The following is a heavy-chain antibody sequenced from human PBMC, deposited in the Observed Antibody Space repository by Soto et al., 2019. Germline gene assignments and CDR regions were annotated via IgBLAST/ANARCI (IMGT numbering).Heavy chain of an antibody. CDR3: ARGIAAAGRGGWFDP. CDR2: INHSGST. D-gene: IGHD6-13*01. V-gene: IGHV4-34*01. J-gene: IGHJ5*02. Sequence: QVQLQQWGAGLLKPSETLSLTCVVYGGSFSGYYWSWIRQPPGKGLEWIGEINHSGSTNYNPSLKSRVTISVDTSKNQFSLKLSSVTAADTAVYYCARGIAAAGRGGWFDPWGQGTLVTVSS. CDR1: GGSFSGYY.